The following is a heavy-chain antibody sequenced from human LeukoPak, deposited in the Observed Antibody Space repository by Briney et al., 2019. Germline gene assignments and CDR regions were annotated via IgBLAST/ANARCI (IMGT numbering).Heavy chain of an antibody. J-gene: IGHJ4*02. CDR2: ISGSGGST. CDR3: AKGVGSSSWYRFDC. CDR1: GFTFSSYA. V-gene: IGHV3-23*01. D-gene: IGHD6-13*01. Sequence: GGSLRLSCAASGFTFSSYAMSWVRQAPGKGLEWVSAISGSGGSTHYADSVKGRFTISRDKSENTLYLQMNSLRAEDTAVYYRAKGVGSSSWYRFDCWGQGTLVTVSS.